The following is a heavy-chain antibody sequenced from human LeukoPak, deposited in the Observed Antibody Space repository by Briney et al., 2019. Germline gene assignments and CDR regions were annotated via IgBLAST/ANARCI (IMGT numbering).Heavy chain of an antibody. CDR2: ISTSSIYI. CDR1: GFTFSSYS. Sequence: NAGGSLRLSCAASGFTFSSYSMNWVRQAPGKGLEWVSSISTSSIYIYYADSVKGRFTISRDNAKNSLYLQMNSLRAEDTAVYYCARALVGSSSGYFYYYMDVWGKGTTVTVSS. CDR3: ARALVGSSSGYFYYYMDV. D-gene: IGHD6-6*01. V-gene: IGHV3-21*01. J-gene: IGHJ6*03.